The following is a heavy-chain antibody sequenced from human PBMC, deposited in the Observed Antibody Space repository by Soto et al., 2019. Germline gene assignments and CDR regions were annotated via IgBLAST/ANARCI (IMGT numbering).Heavy chain of an antibody. D-gene: IGHD3-10*02. CDR2: IYWNDDK. J-gene: IGHJ4*02. CDR1: GFSLSTSGVG. CDR3: AHIWLFGSSDPGTLYYFDY. Sequence: SGPTLVNPTQTLTLTCTFSGFSLSTSGVGVGWIRQPPGKALEWPALIYWNDDKRYSPSLKSRLTITKDTSKNQVVLTMTNMDPVDTATYYCAHIWLFGSSDPGTLYYFDYWGQGTLVTVSS. V-gene: IGHV2-5*01.